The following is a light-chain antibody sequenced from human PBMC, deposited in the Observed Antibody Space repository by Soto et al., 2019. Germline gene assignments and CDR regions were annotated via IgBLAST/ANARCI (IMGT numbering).Light chain of an antibody. CDR3: SSFTTTSTFV. CDR1: SSDVGHYNY. J-gene: IGLJ1*01. Sequence: QSVLAQPASVSGSPGQSITISCTGTSSDVGHYNYVSWFQQHPGKVPKLLIYDVSSWPSGIPDRFSGSKSGNTASLTISGLQAEDEADYCCSSFTTTSTFVFGTGTKVTVL. V-gene: IGLV2-14*01. CDR2: DVS.